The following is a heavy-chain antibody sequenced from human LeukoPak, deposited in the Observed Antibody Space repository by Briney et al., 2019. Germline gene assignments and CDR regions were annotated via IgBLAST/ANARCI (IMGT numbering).Heavy chain of an antibody. CDR2: INPNSGGT. D-gene: IGHD3-22*01. CDR1: GYTFTVYY. CDR3: ARVTYDSLHRDAFDI. J-gene: IGHJ3*02. V-gene: IGHV1-2*06. Sequence: GASVKVSCKASGYTFTVYYMHWVRQAPGQWLEWMGRINPNSGGTNYAQKFQGRVTMTRDTSISTAYMELSRLRSDDTAVYYCARVTYDSLHRDAFDIWGQGTMVTVSS.